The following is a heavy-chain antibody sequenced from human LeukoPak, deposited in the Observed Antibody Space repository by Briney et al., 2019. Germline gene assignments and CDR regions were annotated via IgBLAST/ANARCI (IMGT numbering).Heavy chain of an antibody. CDR1: XXXXXXXX. D-gene: IGHD2-15*01. J-gene: IGHJ4*02. CDR2: XSYDXSNK. Sequence: GRXLRLSCAXSXXXXXXXXXXXXXXXXXXXXXWXXVXSYDXSNKYYXDSVKGRXTXSRDNSKNTLFLQMDSLRAEDTAVYYCAKPPSSGGRVYYFDYWGQGTLVTVSS. V-gene: IGHV3-30*18. CDR3: AKPPSSGGRVYYFDY.